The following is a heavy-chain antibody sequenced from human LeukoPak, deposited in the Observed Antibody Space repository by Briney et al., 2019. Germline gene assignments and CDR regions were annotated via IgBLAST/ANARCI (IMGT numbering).Heavy chain of an antibody. D-gene: IGHD6-13*01. J-gene: IGHJ4*02. CDR1: GGSISRYY. V-gene: IGHV4-59*08. Sequence: SETLSLTCTVSGGSISRYYWSWIRQPPGKGLEWIGYFHYSGNTNYNPSLSSRVTMSVDTSKNQFSLRLNSVTAADTAVYYCARRAAALDYWGQGTLVTVSS. CDR3: ARRAAALDY. CDR2: FHYSGNT.